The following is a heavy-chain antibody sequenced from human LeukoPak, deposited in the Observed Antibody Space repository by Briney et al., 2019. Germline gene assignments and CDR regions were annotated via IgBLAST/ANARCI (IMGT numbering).Heavy chain of an antibody. D-gene: IGHD6-13*01. V-gene: IGHV1-2*02. CDR1: GHTFTGYY. CDR2: INPNSGGT. CDR3: ARKKDRIAAAGTIDY. J-gene: IGHJ4*02. Sequence: ASVKVSCKASGHTFTGYYMHWVRQAPGQGLEWMGWINPNSGGTNYAQKFQGRVTMTRDTSISTAYMELSRLRSDDTAVYYCARKKDRIAAAGTIDYWGQGTLVTVSS.